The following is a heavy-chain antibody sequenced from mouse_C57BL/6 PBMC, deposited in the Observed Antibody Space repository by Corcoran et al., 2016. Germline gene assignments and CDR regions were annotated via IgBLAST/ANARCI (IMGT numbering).Heavy chain of an antibody. CDR1: GYSITSGYY. CDR2: ISYDGSN. CDR3: SRDDPYYYGSSYWYWYFYV. D-gene: IGHD1-1*01. V-gene: IGHV3-6*01. Sequence: DVQLQESGPGLVKPSQSLSLTCSVTGYSITSGYYWNWIRQFPGNKLEWMGYISYDGSNNYKPSLKNRISITRDTSKKQFFLKLNSVTTEDTATYYCSRDDPYYYGSSYWYWYFYVWRTGTTVTVSS. J-gene: IGHJ1*03.